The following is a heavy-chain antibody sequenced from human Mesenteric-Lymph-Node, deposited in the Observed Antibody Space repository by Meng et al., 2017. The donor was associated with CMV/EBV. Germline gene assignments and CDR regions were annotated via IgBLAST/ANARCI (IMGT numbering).Heavy chain of an antibody. V-gene: IGHV1-8*01. D-gene: IGHD2-15*01. CDR2: MNPNTGNT. J-gene: IGHJ6*02. Sequence: ASVKVSCKASGYTFTSNDITWVRQATGQGLEWMGWMNPNTGNTGYAQKFQGRVTMTRNTSISTAYMELSSLRSEDTAVYYCAREDFAAREDVWGQGTTVTVSS. CDR1: GYTFTSND. CDR3: AREDFAAREDV.